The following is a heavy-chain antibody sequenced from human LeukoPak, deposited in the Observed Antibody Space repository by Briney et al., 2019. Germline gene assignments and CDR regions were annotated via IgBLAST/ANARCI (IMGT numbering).Heavy chain of an antibody. CDR3: AREYKYCSSTSCPPGDY. V-gene: IGHV1-18*01. D-gene: IGHD2-2*01. CDR2: ISAYNGNT. J-gene: IGHJ4*02. Sequence: ASVKVSCKASGSTFTSYGISWVRQAPGQGLEWMGWISAYNGNTNYAQKLQGRVTMTTDTSISTAYMELRSLRSDDTAVYYCAREYKYCSSTSCPPGDYWGQGTLVTVSS. CDR1: GSTFTSYG.